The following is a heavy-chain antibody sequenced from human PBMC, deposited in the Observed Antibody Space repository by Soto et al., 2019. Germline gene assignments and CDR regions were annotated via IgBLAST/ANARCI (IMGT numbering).Heavy chain of an antibody. V-gene: IGHV3-7*01. CDR1: TFALTTYW. J-gene: IGHJ6*02. CDR3: AGGNALDV. CDR2: IHQDGNEK. Sequence: DVQLVESGGGLVQPGGSLRLSCAASTFALTTYWVTWVRQTPGKGLEWVANIHQDGNEKYYMDSVKGRFTISRDNAKKSVYLQMTSLRAEDTAVYYCAGGNALDVWGQGTTVTVFS.